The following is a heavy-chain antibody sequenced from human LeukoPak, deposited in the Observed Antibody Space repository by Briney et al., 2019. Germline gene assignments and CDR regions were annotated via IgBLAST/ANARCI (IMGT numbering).Heavy chain of an antibody. CDR1: GYTFTGYY. CDR2: INPNSGGT. J-gene: IGHJ6*03. V-gene: IGHV1-2*02. CDR3: ARVNVLLWFVSQPDYYMDV. Sequence: GASVKVSCKASGYTFTGYYMHWVRQAPGQGLEWMGWINPNSGGTNYAQKFQGRVTMTRDTSISTAYMELSRLRSDDTAVYYCARVNVLLWFVSQPDYYMDVWGKGTTVTISS. D-gene: IGHD3-10*01.